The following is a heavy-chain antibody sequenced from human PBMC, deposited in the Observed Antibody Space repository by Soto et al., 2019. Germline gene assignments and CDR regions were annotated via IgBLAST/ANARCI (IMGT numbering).Heavy chain of an antibody. V-gene: IGHV4-31*03. J-gene: IGHJ5*02. Sequence: QEQLQESGPGLVKPSHTLSLTCTVSGGSISSGGYYWNWIRQHPGKGLEWIGYIHYSGSTYYNPSLKSRVTISIETSKNQFSLKLRSVTAADTAVYYCARSVFPWGQGTLVTVSS. CDR1: GGSISSGGYY. CDR3: ARSVFP. CDR2: IHYSGST.